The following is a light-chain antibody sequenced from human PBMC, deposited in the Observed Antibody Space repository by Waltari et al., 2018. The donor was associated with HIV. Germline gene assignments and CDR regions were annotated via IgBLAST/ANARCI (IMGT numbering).Light chain of an antibody. Sequence: QSALTQPPSASGSPGQSVTISCTGTSSDVGGYKYVSWYQQHPGKAPKLMIYGVSKRPSGVPDRFSGSKSGNTASLTVSGLQAEDEADYYCSSYAGRNNYVFGTGTKVTVL. CDR2: GVS. V-gene: IGLV2-8*01. CDR1: SSDVGGYKY. CDR3: SSYAGRNNYV. J-gene: IGLJ1*01.